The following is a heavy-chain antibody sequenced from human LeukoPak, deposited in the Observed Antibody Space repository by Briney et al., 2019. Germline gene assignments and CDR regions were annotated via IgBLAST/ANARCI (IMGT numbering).Heavy chain of an antibody. J-gene: IGHJ3*01. V-gene: IGHV3-30*04. CDR1: GFTVSTDA. D-gene: IGHD1-26*01. Sequence: GGSRRLCCAASGFTVSTDAMHWVREAPGKGLEFVAVRSQNGNEKYYTDSVKVRFTISRDNSMSTLYLQMNTLRGEDTAIYYCARERCVGGACGAFDVWGQGTMATVSS. CDR3: ARERCVGGACGAFDV. CDR2: RSQNGNEK.